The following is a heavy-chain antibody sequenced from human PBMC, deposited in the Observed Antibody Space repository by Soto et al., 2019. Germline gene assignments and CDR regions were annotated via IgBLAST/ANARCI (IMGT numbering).Heavy chain of an antibody. CDR1: GYSFTSYW. J-gene: IGHJ6*03. CDR2: IYPGDSDT. Sequence: RGESLKISCKGSGYSFTSYWIGWVRQMPGKGLEWMGIIYPGDSDTRYSPSFQGQVTISADKSISTAYRQWSSLKASDTAMYYFARRAGGWYSGPYYYYMDVWGKGTTVTVSS. CDR3: ARRAGGWYSGPYYYYMDV. D-gene: IGHD6-19*01. V-gene: IGHV5-51*01.